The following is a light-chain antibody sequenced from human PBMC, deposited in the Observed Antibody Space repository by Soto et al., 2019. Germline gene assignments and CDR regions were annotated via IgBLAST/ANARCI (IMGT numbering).Light chain of an antibody. CDR2: EVN. V-gene: IGLV2-8*01. Sequence: QSALTQPPSASGSPGQSVTISCTGTSSDVGTYNYVSWYQQHPGKAPKLMIYEVNKRPSGVPDRFYCSKSGNTASLTVSGLQAEDEADYYCSSYAGSNNLVFGGGTKLTVL. CDR3: SSYAGSNNLV. CDR1: SSDVGTYNY. J-gene: IGLJ3*02.